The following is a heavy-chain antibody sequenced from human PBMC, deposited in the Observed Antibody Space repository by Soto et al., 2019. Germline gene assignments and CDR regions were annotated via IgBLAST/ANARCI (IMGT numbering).Heavy chain of an antibody. CDR3: AREPVGPDYAMDV. CDR1: GCAFDTYG. Sequence: XGSLRLSCVASGCAFDTYGMHWVRQTPGKGLEWVAVLGYDGGGRYYADSVKDRFSISRDNSKNTLYLQMDSLRGEDTALYFCAREPVGPDYAMDVWGQGTTVTVSS. J-gene: IGHJ6*02. V-gene: IGHV3-33*01. CDR2: LGYDGGGR. D-gene: IGHD1-26*01.